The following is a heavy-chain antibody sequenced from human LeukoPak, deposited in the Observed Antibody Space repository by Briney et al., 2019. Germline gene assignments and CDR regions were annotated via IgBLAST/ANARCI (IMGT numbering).Heavy chain of an antibody. D-gene: IGHD1-7*01. CDR3: ARESPGVDWNYRGPFDY. CDR2: IIPIFGTA. CDR1: GGTFSSYA. Sequence: SVKVSRKASGGTFSSYAISWVRQAPGQGLEWMGGIIPIFGTANYAQKFQGRVTITTDESTSTAYMELSSLRSEDTAVYYCARESPGVDWNYRGPFDYWGQGTLVTVSS. V-gene: IGHV1-69*05. J-gene: IGHJ4*02.